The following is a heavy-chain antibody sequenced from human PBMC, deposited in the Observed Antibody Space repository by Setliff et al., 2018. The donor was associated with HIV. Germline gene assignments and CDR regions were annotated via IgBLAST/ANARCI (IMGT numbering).Heavy chain of an antibody. CDR2: ITAGGTT. Sequence: GGSLRLSCAASGFTFSSYAMSWVRQAPGKGLEWVSIITAGGTTYYADSVKGRFTNSRDNAKNTLYLQMDSLRAEDTAVYYCARGGANPSWFDSWGQGTLVTVSS. CDR1: GFTFSSYA. V-gene: IGHV3-23*01. D-gene: IGHD3-16*01. CDR3: ARGGANPSWFDS. J-gene: IGHJ5*01.